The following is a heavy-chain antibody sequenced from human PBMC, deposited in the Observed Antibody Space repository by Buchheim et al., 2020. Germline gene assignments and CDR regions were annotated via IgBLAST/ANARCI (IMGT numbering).Heavy chain of an antibody. D-gene: IGHD5-12*01. CDR3: ARVRDEGGYDYMYYYGMDV. CDR1: GGTFSSYT. Sequence: QVQLVQSGAEVKKPGSSVKVSCKASGGTFSSYTISWVRQAPGQGLEWMGRIIPILGIANYAQKFQGRVTITADKSTSTAYMELSSLRSEDTAVYYCARVRDEGGYDYMYYYGMDVWGQGTT. V-gene: IGHV1-69*02. J-gene: IGHJ6*02. CDR2: IIPILGIA.